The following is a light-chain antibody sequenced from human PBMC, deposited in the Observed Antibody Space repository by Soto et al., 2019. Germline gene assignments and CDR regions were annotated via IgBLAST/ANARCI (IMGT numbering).Light chain of an antibody. Sequence: EIVLTQSPGTLSLSPGERATLSCRASQSVSSSYLAWYQQKPGQAPRLLIYGASSRATGIPDRFSGSGSGTDFTLTISRLEPEDFAVYYCQQYGSSPHVTFGPATKVDIK. CDR1: QSVSSSY. J-gene: IGKJ3*01. V-gene: IGKV3-20*01. CDR2: GAS. CDR3: QQYGSSPHVT.